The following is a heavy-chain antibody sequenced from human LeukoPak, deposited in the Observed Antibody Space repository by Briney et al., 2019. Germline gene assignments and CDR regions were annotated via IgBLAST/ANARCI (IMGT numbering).Heavy chain of an antibody. Sequence: GGSLRLSCAASGFTFSNYAMGWARQAPGKGLEWVSAISGSGGSTYYADSVKGRFTISRDNSKNTLSLQMNSLRVEDTAVYFCAKDIQLSTWGLGTMVTVSS. CDR3: AKDIQLST. J-gene: IGHJ3*01. CDR1: GFTFSNYA. D-gene: IGHD5-24*01. CDR2: ISGSGGST. V-gene: IGHV3-23*01.